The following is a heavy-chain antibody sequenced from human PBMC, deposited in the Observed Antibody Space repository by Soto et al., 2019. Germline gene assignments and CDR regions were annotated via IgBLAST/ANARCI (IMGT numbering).Heavy chain of an antibody. CDR3: AAGLDY. V-gene: IGHV3-23*01. Sequence: EVQLLESGGGLVQPGGSLRLSCAASGLTFSNYGMKWVRQAPGKGLEWVSGIDGTGGSTYYADSVKGRFTISRDNSKYTLYLQMNSLRAEDTAIYYCAAGLDYWGEGILVTVSS. J-gene: IGHJ4*02. CDR2: IDGTGGST. CDR1: GLTFSNYG.